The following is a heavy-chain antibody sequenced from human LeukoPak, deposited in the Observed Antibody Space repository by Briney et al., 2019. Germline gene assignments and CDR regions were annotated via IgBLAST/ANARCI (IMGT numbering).Heavy chain of an antibody. CDR2: IWYDGSNK. V-gene: IGHV3-33*01. Sequence: PGRSLRLSCAASGFTFSSYGMHWVRQAPGKGLEWVAVIWYDGSNKYYADSVKGRFTISRDNSKNTLYLQMNSLRAEDTAVYYCARDNVYGSGTEYWGQGTLVTVSS. D-gene: IGHD3-10*01. CDR1: GFTFSSYG. CDR3: ARDNVYGSGTEY. J-gene: IGHJ4*02.